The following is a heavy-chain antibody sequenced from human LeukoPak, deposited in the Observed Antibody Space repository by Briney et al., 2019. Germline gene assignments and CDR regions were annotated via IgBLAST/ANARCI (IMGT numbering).Heavy chain of an antibody. CDR1: GFTFSSYW. CDR3: ARLIYYGSPYYFDY. Sequence: PGGSLRLSCAASGFTFSSYWMSWVRQAPGKGLEWVASIKQDGSEKYYVDSVKGRFTISRDNAKNSLYLQMNSLRAEDTAVYYCARLIYYGSPYYFDYWGQGTLVTVSS. J-gene: IGHJ4*02. D-gene: IGHD3-10*01. V-gene: IGHV3-7*01. CDR2: IKQDGSEK.